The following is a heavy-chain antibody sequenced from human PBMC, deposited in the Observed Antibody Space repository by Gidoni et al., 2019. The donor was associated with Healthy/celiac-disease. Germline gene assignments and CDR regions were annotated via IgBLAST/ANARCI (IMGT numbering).Heavy chain of an antibody. Sequence: EVQLVESGGGLVKPGGSLRLSCAASGFTFSRYSMNWVRQAQGKGLEWVSSISSSSSYIYYADSVKGRFTISRDNAKNSLYLQMNSLRAEDTAVYYCARDFAPVGATAFDYWGQGTLVTVSS. CDR3: ARDFAPVGATAFDY. D-gene: IGHD1-26*01. CDR2: ISSSSSYI. CDR1: GFTFSRYS. V-gene: IGHV3-21*01. J-gene: IGHJ4*02.